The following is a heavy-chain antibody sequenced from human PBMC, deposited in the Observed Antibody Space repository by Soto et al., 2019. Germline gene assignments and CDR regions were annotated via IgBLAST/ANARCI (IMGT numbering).Heavy chain of an antibody. J-gene: IGHJ5*01. CDR1: GASINNFAYY. V-gene: IGHV4-39*01. D-gene: IGHD3-10*01. Sequence: ETLSLTCSVSGASINNFAYYWGWIRQPPGKGLEWIGTVYYNENTYYNPSLKSRVAISVDTAKNQVSLNLRAVTAADTAIYFCARRERYYGSPGWFDPWGQGTLVTVSS. CDR3: ARRERYYGSPGWFDP. CDR2: VYYNENT.